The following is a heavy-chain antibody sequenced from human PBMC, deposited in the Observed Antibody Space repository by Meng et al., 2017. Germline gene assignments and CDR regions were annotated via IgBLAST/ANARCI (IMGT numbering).Heavy chain of an antibody. CDR1: GFTFDDYA. CDR2: ISWNSGSI. CDR3: AKDSRSGGSCYIGLLGAFDI. J-gene: IGHJ3*02. V-gene: IGHV3-9*01. Sequence: SLKISCAASGFTFDDYAMHWVRQAPGKGLEWVSGISWNSGSIGYADSVKGRFTISRDNAKNSLYLQMNSLRAEDTALYYCAKDSRSGGSCYIGLLGAFDIWGQGTMVTVSS. D-gene: IGHD2-15*01.